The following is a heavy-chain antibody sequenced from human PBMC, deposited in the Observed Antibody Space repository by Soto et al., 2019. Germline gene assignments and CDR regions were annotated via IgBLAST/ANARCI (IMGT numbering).Heavy chain of an antibody. J-gene: IGHJ6*03. V-gene: IGHV4-39*01. D-gene: IGHD4-4*01. CDR1: GGSISSSSYY. Sequence: QLQLQESGPGLVKPSETLSLTCTVSGGSISSSSYYWGWIRQPPGKGLEWIGSIYYSGSTYYNPSLKSRVTISVDTSKNQFSLKLSSVTAADTAVYYCARLNYVTYYYYYYMDVWGKGTTVTVSS. CDR3: ARLNYVTYYYYYYMDV. CDR2: IYYSGST.